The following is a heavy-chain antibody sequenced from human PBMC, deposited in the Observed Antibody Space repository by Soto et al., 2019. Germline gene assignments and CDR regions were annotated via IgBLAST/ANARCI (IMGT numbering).Heavy chain of an antibody. CDR2: INHSGSA. CDR1: GGSFSGYY. V-gene: IGHV4-34*01. J-gene: IGHJ4*02. Sequence: PSETLSLTCAVYGGSFSGYYWSWIRQPPGKGLEWIGEINHSGSANYNPSLKSRVTISVDTSKNQFSLKLSSVTAADTAVYYCARLEVAATGLDYWGQGTLVTVSS. CDR3: ARLEVAATGLDY. D-gene: IGHD2-15*01.